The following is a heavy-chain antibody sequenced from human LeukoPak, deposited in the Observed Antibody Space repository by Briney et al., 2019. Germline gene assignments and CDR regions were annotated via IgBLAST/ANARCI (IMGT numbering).Heavy chain of an antibody. J-gene: IGHJ4*02. D-gene: IGHD1-26*01. CDR2: ISWNSGSI. Sequence: PGGSLRLSCAASGFTFDDDAMHWVRQAPGKGLEWVSGISWNSGSIGYADSVKGRFTISRDNAKNSLYLQMNSLRAEDMALYYCAKGGGATTASALGFDYWGQGTLVTVSS. CDR1: GFTFDDDA. V-gene: IGHV3-9*03. CDR3: AKGGGATTASALGFDY.